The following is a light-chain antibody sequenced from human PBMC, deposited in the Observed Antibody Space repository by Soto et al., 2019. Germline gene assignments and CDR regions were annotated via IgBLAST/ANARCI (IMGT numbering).Light chain of an antibody. Sequence: EIVLTQSPGTLSLSPGERATLSCRASQSVSSSYLAWYQQKPGQAPRLLIYGASSRATGIPDRFSGSGSGTDFTLTISRLEPEDSAVYYCQQYGTSPWMFGQGTKVDIK. CDR3: QQYGTSPWM. CDR1: QSVSSSY. V-gene: IGKV3-20*01. J-gene: IGKJ1*01. CDR2: GAS.